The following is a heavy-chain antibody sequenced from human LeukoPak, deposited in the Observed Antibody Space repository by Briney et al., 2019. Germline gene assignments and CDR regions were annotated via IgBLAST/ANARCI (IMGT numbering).Heavy chain of an antibody. D-gene: IGHD3/OR15-3a*01. J-gene: IGHJ6*02. Sequence: SGTLSLTCAVSGGSISSSNWWSWVRQPPGKGLEWIGEIYHSGSTNYNPSLKSRVTISVDKSKHQFSLKLSSVTAADTAVYYCARDRALWRRDWSGMDVWGQGTTVTVSS. V-gene: IGHV4-4*02. CDR1: GGSISSSNW. CDR3: ARDRALWRRDWSGMDV. CDR2: IYHSGST.